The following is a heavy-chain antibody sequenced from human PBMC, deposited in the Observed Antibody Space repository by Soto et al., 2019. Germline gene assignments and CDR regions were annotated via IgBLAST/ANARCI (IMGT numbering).Heavy chain of an antibody. V-gene: IGHV3-33*01. CDR1: GFTFSSYG. CDR2: IWYDGSNK. J-gene: IGHJ6*02. Sequence: QVQLVESGGGVVQPGRSLRLSCAASGFTFSSYGMHWVRQAPGKGLEWVAVIWYDGSNKYYADSVKGRFTISRDNSKNTLYLQKKSLRAEDTAVDYCARGKKQLADYYYYGMDVWGQGTTVTVSS. D-gene: IGHD6-13*01. CDR3: ARGKKQLADYYYYGMDV.